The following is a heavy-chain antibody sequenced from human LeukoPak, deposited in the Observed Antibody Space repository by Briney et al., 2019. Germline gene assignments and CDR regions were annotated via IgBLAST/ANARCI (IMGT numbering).Heavy chain of an antibody. V-gene: IGHV1-69*13. J-gene: IGHJ4*02. D-gene: IGHD3-16*01. Sequence: ASVKVSCKASGGTLSSYAISWVRQAPGQGLEWMGGIIPIFGTANYAQKFQGRVTITADESTSTAYMELSSLRSEDTAVYYCARGGHDGDYFDYWGQGTLVTVSS. CDR3: ARGGHDGDYFDY. CDR2: IIPIFGTA. CDR1: GGTLSSYA.